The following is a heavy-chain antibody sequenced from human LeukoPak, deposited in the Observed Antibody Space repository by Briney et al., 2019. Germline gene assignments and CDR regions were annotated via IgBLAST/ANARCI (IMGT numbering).Heavy chain of an antibody. CDR1: GFTFSSYA. J-gene: IGHJ5*02. V-gene: IGHV3-23*01. Sequence: GGSLRLSCAASGFTFSSYAMSWVRQAPGKGLEWVSAISGSGGSTYYADSVKGRFTISRDNAKNSLYLQMNSLRAEDTAVYYCARDRYYGSGSYYNGINWFDPWGQGTLVTVSS. D-gene: IGHD3-10*01. CDR3: ARDRYYGSGSYYNGINWFDP. CDR2: ISGSGGST.